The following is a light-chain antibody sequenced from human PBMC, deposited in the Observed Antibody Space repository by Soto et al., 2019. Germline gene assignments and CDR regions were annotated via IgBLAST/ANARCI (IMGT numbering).Light chain of an antibody. CDR2: DVS. Sequence: QSVLTQPASASGSPGQSITISCTGTSSDVGSYKYVSWYQQYPGRAPKLMIYDVSYWPSGVSNRFSGSKSGNTASLTISGLQAEDEADYYCSSYASSTVVFGGGTKLTVL. CDR3: SSYASSTVV. CDR1: SSDVGSYKY. J-gene: IGLJ2*01. V-gene: IGLV2-14*01.